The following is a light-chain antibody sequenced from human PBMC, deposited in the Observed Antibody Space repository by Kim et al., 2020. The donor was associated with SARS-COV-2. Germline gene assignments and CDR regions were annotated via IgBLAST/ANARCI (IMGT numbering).Light chain of an antibody. CDR1: KVGDKY. CDR2: QDS. J-gene: IGLJ3*02. V-gene: IGLV3-1*01. CDR3: QAWDSSTAV. Sequence: VSPGQTDSITCSGDKVGDKYACWYQQKPGQSPVLVIYQDSKRPSGIPERFSGSNSGNTATLTISGTQAMDEADYYCQAWDSSTAVFGGGTQLTVL.